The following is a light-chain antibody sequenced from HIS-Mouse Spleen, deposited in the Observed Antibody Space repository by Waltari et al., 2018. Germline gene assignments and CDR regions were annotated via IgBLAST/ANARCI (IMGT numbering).Light chain of an antibody. CDR3: CSYAGSYTYV. CDR1: SSDVAGYNY. V-gene: IGLV2-11*01. CDR2: DVS. Sequence: QSALTQPRPVSGSPGQSVTIPCTGTSSDVAGYNYVSWYQQHPGTAPKLMIYDVSKRPSGVPDRFSGSKSGNTASLTISGLQAEDEADYYCCSYAGSYTYVFGTGTKVTVL. J-gene: IGLJ1*01.